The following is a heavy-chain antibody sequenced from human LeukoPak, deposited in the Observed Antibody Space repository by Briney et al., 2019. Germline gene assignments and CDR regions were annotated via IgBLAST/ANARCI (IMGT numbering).Heavy chain of an antibody. CDR1: GFTFSDYY. CDR2: ISSSGSII. Sequence: GGSLRLSCAASGFTFSDYYMGWIRQAPGKGLEGVSYISSSGSIIYYADSVKVRFTISRDNAKNSLYLQMNSLRAEDTAVYYCARGLLSSGYYLGYWGQGTLVTVSS. V-gene: IGHV3-11*01. D-gene: IGHD3-22*01. J-gene: IGHJ4*02. CDR3: ARGLLSSGYYLGY.